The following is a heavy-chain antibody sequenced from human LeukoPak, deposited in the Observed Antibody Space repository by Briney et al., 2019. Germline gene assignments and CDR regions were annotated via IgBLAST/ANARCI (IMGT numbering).Heavy chain of an antibody. D-gene: IGHD6-6*01. CDR1: GYTFTGYY. J-gene: IGHJ6*03. CDR2: INPNSGGT. CDR3: ARDGSSSFYYYMDV. Sequence: GASVKVSCKASGYTFTGYYMHWVRQAPGQGLEWMGWINPNSGGTNYAQKFQGRVTMTRDTSISTAYMELSRLRSDDTAVYYCARDGSSSFYYYMDVWGKGTTVTVSS. V-gene: IGHV1-2*02.